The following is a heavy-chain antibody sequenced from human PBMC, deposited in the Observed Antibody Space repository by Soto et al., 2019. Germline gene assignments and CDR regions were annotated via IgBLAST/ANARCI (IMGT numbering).Heavy chain of an antibody. D-gene: IGHD1-26*01. CDR3: ASTPRKWELLRYYGMDV. J-gene: IGHJ6*02. CDR2: IIPIFGTA. Sequence: ASVKLSCKASGGTFSSYAISWVRQAPGQGLEWMGGIIPIFGTANYAQKFQGRVTITADESTSTAYMELSSLRSEDTAVYYCASTPRKWELLRYYGMDVWGQGTTVTVSS. CDR1: GGTFSSYA. V-gene: IGHV1-69*13.